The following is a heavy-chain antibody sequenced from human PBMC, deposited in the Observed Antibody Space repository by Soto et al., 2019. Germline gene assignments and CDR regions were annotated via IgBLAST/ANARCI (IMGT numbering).Heavy chain of an antibody. D-gene: IGHD6-19*01. J-gene: IGHJ4*02. V-gene: IGHV3-33*01. CDR3: AREGIAVAGTDY. Sequence: VAVIWYDGSNKYYADSVKGRFTISRDNSKNTLYLQMNSLRAEDTAVYYCAREGIAVAGTDYWGQGTLVTVSS. CDR2: IWYDGSNK.